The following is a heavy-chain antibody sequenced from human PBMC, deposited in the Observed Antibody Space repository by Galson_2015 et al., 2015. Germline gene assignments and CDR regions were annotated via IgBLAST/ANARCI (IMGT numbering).Heavy chain of an antibody. J-gene: IGHJ4*02. D-gene: IGHD3-3*01. CDR2: INAGNGNT. Sequence: SVKVSCKASGYTFTSYAMHWVRQAPGQRLEWMGWINAGNGNTKYSQKFQGRVTITRDTSASTAYMELSSLRSEDTAVYYCARGITIFGVVPPPGYWGQGTLVTVSS. CDR3: ARGITIFGVVPPPGY. CDR1: GYTFTSYA. V-gene: IGHV1-3*01.